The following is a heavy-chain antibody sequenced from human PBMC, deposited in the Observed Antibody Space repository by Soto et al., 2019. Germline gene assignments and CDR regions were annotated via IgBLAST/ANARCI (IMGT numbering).Heavy chain of an antibody. D-gene: IGHD2-21*02. V-gene: IGHV1-3*05. CDR2: INAGNGNT. CDR1: GYTFTSYA. Sequence: QVQLVQSGAEEKKPGASVKVSCKASGYTFTSYAMHWVRQAPGQRLEWMGWINAGNGNTKYSQKFQGRFTITRDTSASTAYMELSSLRSEDTAVYYCARSIVVVTALDYWGQGTLVPVSS. CDR3: ARSIVVVTALDY. J-gene: IGHJ4*02.